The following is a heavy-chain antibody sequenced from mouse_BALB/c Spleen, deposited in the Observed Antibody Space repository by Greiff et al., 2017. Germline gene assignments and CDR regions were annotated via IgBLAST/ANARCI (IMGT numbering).Heavy chain of an antibody. CDR2: IYPGDGDT. D-gene: IGHD2-1*01. V-gene: IGHV1-87*01. CDR1: GYTFTSYW. J-gene: IGHJ2*01. CDR3: ARENYGKKYFDY. Sequence: QVHVKQSGAELARPGASVKLSCKASGYTFTSYWMQWVKQRPGQGLEWIGAIYPGDGDTRYTQKFKGKATLTADKSSSTAYMQLSSLASEDSAVYYCARENYGKKYFDYWGQGTTLTVSS.